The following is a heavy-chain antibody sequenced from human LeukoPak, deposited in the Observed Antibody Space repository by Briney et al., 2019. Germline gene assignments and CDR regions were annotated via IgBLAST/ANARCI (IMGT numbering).Heavy chain of an antibody. D-gene: IGHD5-12*01. CDR2: INTSGSS. CDR1: GVSISIYY. V-gene: IGHV4-4*07. CDR3: VRAVGPVGGYDSP. J-gene: IGHJ5*02. Sequence: SETLSLTCTVSGVSISIYYWTWIRQPAGKGLEWIGRINTSGSSNYNPSLRSRVTMSVDTSKNQFSLKLSSVTAADTAVYYCVRAVGPVGGYDSPWGQGTLVTVSS.